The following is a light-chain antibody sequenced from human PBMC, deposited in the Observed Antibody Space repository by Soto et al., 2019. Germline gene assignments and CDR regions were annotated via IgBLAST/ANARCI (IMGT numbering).Light chain of an antibody. CDR1: SPNIGGNS. V-gene: IGLV1-51*01. J-gene: IGLJ1*01. Sequence: QSALTQPPSVSAAPEQKVTISCSGSSPNIGGNSVSWYQQLPGTAPKLLIYDDNKRPSGIPDRFSGSKSGTSATLGITGFQTGDEADYYCGSWDSSLSAYVFGTGTKVTVL. CDR2: DDN. CDR3: GSWDSSLSAYV.